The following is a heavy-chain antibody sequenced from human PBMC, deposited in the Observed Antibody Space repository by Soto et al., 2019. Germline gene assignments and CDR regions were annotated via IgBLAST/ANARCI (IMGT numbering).Heavy chain of an antibody. CDR1: GFTFSSYD. J-gene: IGHJ4*02. CDR2: INSNGGIT. V-gene: IGHV3-64*01. Sequence: EVQLVESGGGLVQPGGSLRLSCAASGFTFSSYDMHWVRQAPGKGLEYISAINSNGGITYYANSVKGRLTISRDNSKNTVYLQMGSLRAEDMAVYYCVRDTLFDCWGQGTLVTVSS. CDR3: VRDTLFDC.